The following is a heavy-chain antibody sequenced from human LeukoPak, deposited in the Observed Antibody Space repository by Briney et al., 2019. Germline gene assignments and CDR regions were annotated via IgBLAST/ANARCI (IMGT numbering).Heavy chain of an antibody. CDR2: FDPEDGET. V-gene: IGHV1-24*01. Sequence: RASVKVSCKVSGYTRTELSMHWVRQAPGKGLEWMGGFDPEDGETIYAQKFQGRVTMTEDTSTDTAYMELSSLRSEDTAVYYCAVGATRRFWFDPWGQGTLVTVSS. CDR1: GYTRTELS. CDR3: AVGATRRFWFDP. D-gene: IGHD1-26*01. J-gene: IGHJ5*02.